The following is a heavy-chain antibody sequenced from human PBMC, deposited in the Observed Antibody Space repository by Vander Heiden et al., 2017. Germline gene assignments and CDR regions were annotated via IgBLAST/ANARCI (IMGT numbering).Heavy chain of an antibody. V-gene: IGHV5-10-1*03. CDR1: GYSFTSHW. J-gene: IGHJ6*02. CDR3: ARLDPHSKSYTFYGMEV. CDR2: IDPGDSYT. D-gene: IGHD3-16*01. Sequence: EVQLVQSGTEVKKPGESLRISCTASGYSFTSHWIGWVRQTAGKGLEWVGRIDPGDSYTNYSPSFEGHVTISTDNSINTAYLQWSSLRASDTAMYYCARLDPHSKSYTFYGMEVWGQGTTVTVSS.